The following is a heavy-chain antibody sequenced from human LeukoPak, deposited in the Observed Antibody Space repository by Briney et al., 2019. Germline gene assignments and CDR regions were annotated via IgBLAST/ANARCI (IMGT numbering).Heavy chain of an antibody. J-gene: IGHJ3*02. CDR1: GFTFSSYE. CDR3: ARDHPTRVRGVIITSIGAFDI. Sequence: GRSLRLSCAASGFTFSSYEMNWVRQAPGKGLEWVSYISSIVSTIYYADSVKGRFTISRDNAKNSLYLQMNSLRAKDTAVYYCARDHPTRVRGVIITSIGAFDIWGQGTMVTVSS. CDR2: ISSIVSTI. D-gene: IGHD3-10*01. V-gene: IGHV3-48*03.